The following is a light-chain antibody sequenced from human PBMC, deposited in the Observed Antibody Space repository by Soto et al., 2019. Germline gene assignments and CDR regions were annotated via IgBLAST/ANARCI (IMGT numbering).Light chain of an antibody. CDR2: LNSDGSH. CDR1: SGHSSYA. CDR3: QIWGTGIWV. V-gene: IGLV4-69*01. Sequence: QSVLTQSPSASASLGASVKLTCTLSSGHSSYAIAWHQQQPEKGPRYLMKLNSDGSHSKGDGIPDRFSGSSSGAERYLTISSLQSEDEADYYCQIWGTGIWVFGGGTKVTVL. J-gene: IGLJ3*02.